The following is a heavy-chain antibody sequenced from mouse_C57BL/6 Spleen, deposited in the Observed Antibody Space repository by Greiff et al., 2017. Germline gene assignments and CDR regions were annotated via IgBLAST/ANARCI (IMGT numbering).Heavy chain of an antibody. D-gene: IGHD1-1*01. CDR1: GYTFTDYY. Sequence: VQLQQSGPELVKPGASVKISCKASGYTFTDYYMNWVKQSHGKSLEWIGDINPNNGGTSYNQKFKGKATLTVDKSSSTAYMELRSLTSEDSAVYYCARYGNYGSSEYYFDYWGQGTTLTVSS. CDR3: ARYGNYGSSEYYFDY. CDR2: INPNNGGT. V-gene: IGHV1-26*01. J-gene: IGHJ2*01.